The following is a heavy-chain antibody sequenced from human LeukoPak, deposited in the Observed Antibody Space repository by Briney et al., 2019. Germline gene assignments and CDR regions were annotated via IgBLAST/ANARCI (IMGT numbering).Heavy chain of an antibody. V-gene: IGHV3-74*01. CDR2: ISPTGSTT. J-gene: IGHJ4*02. CDR3: AREGDSSGSLGDY. CDR1: GFSFSGHW. D-gene: IGHD6-19*01. Sequence: GGSLRLSCTASGFSFSGHWMHWARQLPGKGLVWVSRISPTGSTTSYADSVKGRFTVSRDNAEKLVYLHMSSLRAEDTAMYYCAREGDSSGSLGDYWGQGILVTVSS.